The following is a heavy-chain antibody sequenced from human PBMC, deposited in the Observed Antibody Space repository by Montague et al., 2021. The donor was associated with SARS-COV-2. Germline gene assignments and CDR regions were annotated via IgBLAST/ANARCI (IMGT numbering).Heavy chain of an antibody. CDR3: TRDYRSIVGDGLDI. CDR2: ISTSAYTT. CDR1: GFTFSNYD. D-gene: IGHD3-16*02. Sequence: SLRLSCAASGFTFSNYDMNWVRQAPGKGAEWISYISTSAYTTSYAGSAKGRFTISRDNGKNSLYLQMNSLRVEDTAVYYCTRDYRSIVGDGLDIWGQGTKVTVSS. V-gene: IGHV3-48*03. J-gene: IGHJ3*02.